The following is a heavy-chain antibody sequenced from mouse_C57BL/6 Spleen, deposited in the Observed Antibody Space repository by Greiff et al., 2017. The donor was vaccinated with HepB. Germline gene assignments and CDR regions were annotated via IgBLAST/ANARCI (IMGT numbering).Heavy chain of an antibody. J-gene: IGHJ4*01. D-gene: IGHD2-4*01. CDR3: ARSYDYGYAMDY. V-gene: IGHV5-15*01. Sequence: EVQGVESGGGLVQPGGSLKLSCAASGFTFSDYGMAWVRQAPRKGPEWVAFISNLAYSIYYADTVTGRFTISRENAKNTLYLEMSSLRSEDTAMYYCARSYDYGYAMDYWGQGTSVTVSS. CDR2: ISNLAYSI. CDR1: GFTFSDYG.